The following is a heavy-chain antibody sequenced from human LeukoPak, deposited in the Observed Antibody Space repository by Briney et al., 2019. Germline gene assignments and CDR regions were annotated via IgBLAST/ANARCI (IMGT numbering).Heavy chain of an antibody. D-gene: IGHD5-24*01. J-gene: IGHJ5*02. Sequence: GGSLRVSCVASGFTLISYGISWVRQAPGKRLEWVSAISGSGGSTYYADSVKGRFTISRANSKNTLYLQMNSLRAEDTAVYYCAKDPPSNRWLQLPYWFDPWGQGTLVAVSS. CDR2: ISGSGGST. CDR1: GFTLISYG. CDR3: AKDPPSNRWLQLPYWFDP. V-gene: IGHV3-23*01.